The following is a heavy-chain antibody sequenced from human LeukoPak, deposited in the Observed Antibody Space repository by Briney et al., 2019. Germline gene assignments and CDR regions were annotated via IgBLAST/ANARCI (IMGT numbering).Heavy chain of an antibody. V-gene: IGHV3-23*01. CDR1: GFTFTSYS. D-gene: IGHD5-24*01. J-gene: IGHJ4*02. Sequence: GGSLRLSCAASGFTFTSYSMSWVRQAPGKGLEWVSAVSGSGGGSTTYYADSVRGRFTISRDNSKNILYLQMNSLRAEDTAVYYCAKVGGVTVRDGWDCGGQGTLVTVSS. CDR3: AKVGGVTVRDGWDC. CDR2: VSGSGGGSTT.